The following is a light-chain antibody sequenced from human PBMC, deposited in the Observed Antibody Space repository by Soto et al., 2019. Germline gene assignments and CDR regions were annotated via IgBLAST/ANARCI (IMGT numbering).Light chain of an antibody. Sequence: DIQMTQSPSTLSASVGDRVSIACRASQSISSSLAWYQQKPGKAPKLLIYDASSLESGVPSRFSGSGSGTEFTLSINSLQPQDFATDYCQQDHRYAWTFGQGTK. V-gene: IGKV1-5*01. CDR2: DAS. CDR1: QSISSS. J-gene: IGKJ1*01. CDR3: QQDHRYAWT.